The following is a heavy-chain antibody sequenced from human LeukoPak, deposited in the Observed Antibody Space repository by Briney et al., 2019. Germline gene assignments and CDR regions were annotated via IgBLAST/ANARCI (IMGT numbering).Heavy chain of an antibody. J-gene: IGHJ4*02. CDR1: GGSFSGYY. Sequence: SETLSLTCAVYGGSFSGYYWSWIRQPPGKGLEWIGEINHSGSTNYNPSLKGRVTISVDTSKNQFSLKLSSVTAADTAVYYCARGLRFDYWGQGTLVTVSS. CDR3: ARGLRFDY. CDR2: INHSGST. V-gene: IGHV4-34*01.